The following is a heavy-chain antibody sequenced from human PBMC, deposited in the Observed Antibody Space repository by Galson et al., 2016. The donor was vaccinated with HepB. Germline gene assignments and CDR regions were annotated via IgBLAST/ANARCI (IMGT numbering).Heavy chain of an antibody. V-gene: IGHV3-48*01. Sequence: SLRLSCAASGFTFGSYSMNWVRQAPGKGLEWVSYISSSSSTVYYADSVKGRFTISRDNAKNSLYLQMNSLRAEDTAVYYWARGGASCSGGSCYFWFDPWGQGTPVTVSS. CDR3: ARGGASCSGGSCYFWFDP. J-gene: IGHJ5*02. CDR1: GFTFGSYS. CDR2: ISSSSSTV. D-gene: IGHD2-15*01.